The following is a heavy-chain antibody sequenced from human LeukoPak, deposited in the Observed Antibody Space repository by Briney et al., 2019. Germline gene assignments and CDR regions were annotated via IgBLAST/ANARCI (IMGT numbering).Heavy chain of an antibody. CDR3: ARDSARPVGATGPAFDY. J-gene: IGHJ4*02. CDR1: GYTFTSYG. CDR2: ISAYNGNT. D-gene: IGHD1-26*01. V-gene: IGHV1-18*01. Sequence: ASVKVSFKASGYTFTSYGISWVRQAPGQGLEWMGWISAYNGNTNYAQKLQGRVTMSTDTSTSTAYMELKSLRSDDTAVYYCARDSARPVGATGPAFDYWGQGTLVTVSS.